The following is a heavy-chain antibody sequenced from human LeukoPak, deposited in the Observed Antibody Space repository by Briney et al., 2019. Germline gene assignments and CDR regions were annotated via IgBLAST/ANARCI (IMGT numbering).Heavy chain of an antibody. Sequence: PSETLSLTCTVSGGSISSYYWSWIRQPPGKGLEWIGYIYYSGSTNYNPSLKSRVTISVDTSKNQFSLKLSSVTAADTAVYYCARDPRGYNWFDPWGQGTLVTVSS. CDR2: IYYSGST. V-gene: IGHV4-59*01. J-gene: IGHJ5*02. CDR3: ARDPRGYNWFDP. D-gene: IGHD3-10*01. CDR1: GGSISSYY.